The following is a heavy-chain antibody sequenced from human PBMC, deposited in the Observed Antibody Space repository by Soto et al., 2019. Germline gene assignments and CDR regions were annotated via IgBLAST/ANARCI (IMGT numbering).Heavy chain of an antibody. V-gene: IGHV4-31*03. D-gene: IGHD6-13*01. CDR1: GGSISSGGYY. CDR2: IYYSVST. J-gene: IGHJ4*02. CDR3: AIAFDVAAAGPFDY. Sequence: SETLSLTCTVSGGSISSGGYYWSWIRQHPGKGLEWIGYIYYSVSTYYNPSLKSRVTISVDTSKNQFSLKLSSVTAADTAVYYCAIAFDVAAAGPFDYWGQGTLVTVSS.